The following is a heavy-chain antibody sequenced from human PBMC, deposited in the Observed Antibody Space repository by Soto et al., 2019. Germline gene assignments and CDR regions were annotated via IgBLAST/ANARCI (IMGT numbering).Heavy chain of an antibody. D-gene: IGHD3-3*01. J-gene: IGHJ6*02. CDR1: GFILSSSA. CDR2: ISGSGTST. Sequence: GGSLRLSCAASGFILSSSAMSWVRQAPGKRLEWVSAISGSGTSTYYADSVKGRFTISGDNSKNTVYLQMNSLRAEDTAVYYCAKGPTIFGVVITFEYYYGMDVWGQGTTVTVSS. CDR3: AKGPTIFGVVITFEYYYGMDV. V-gene: IGHV3-23*01.